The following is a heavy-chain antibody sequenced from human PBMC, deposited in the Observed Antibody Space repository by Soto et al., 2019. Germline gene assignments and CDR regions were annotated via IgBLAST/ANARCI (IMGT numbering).Heavy chain of an antibody. V-gene: IGHV3-23*01. CDR3: AKDLGDIVATIFVY. J-gene: IGHJ4*02. CDR1: GFTFSSYA. D-gene: IGHD5-12*01. Sequence: GGSLRLSCAASGFTFSSYAMSWVRQAPGKGLEWVSAISGSGGSTYYADSVKGRFTISRDNSKDTLYLQMNSLRAEDTAVYYCAKDLGDIVATIFVYWGQGTLVTVSS. CDR2: ISGSGGST.